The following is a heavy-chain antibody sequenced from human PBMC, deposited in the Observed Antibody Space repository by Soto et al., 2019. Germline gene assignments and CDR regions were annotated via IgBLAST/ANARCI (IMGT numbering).Heavy chain of an antibody. Sequence: EVQLVESGGGLVQPGGSLRLSCVGSGFTFSDHHMDWVRQAPGKGLEWVGRIRSIANSYTTEYAASVEGRFTISRDDSKESLYLQLNSLKTDDTAVYYWARVVYYREVFFDLWGQGTLVTVSS. J-gene: IGHJ4*02. CDR3: ARVVYYREVFFDL. V-gene: IGHV3-72*01. CDR2: IRSIANSYTT. CDR1: GFTFSDHH. D-gene: IGHD4-17*01.